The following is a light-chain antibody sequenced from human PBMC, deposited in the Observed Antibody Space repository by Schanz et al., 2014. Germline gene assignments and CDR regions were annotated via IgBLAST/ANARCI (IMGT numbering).Light chain of an antibody. Sequence: EIVLTQSPATLSLSPGERATLSCRASQSVSSYLAWYQQKPGQAPRLLIYGASSRATGIPDRFSGSGSGTDFTLTISSLEPEDFAVYYCQQYNIWPPVTFGQGTKVDIK. CDR2: GAS. CDR1: QSVSSY. V-gene: IGKV3-11*01. J-gene: IGKJ1*01. CDR3: QQYNIWPPVT.